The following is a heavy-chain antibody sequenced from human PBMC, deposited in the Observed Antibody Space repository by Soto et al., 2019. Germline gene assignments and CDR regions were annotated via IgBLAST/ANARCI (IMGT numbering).Heavy chain of an antibody. V-gene: IGHV3-30*18. Sequence: QVQLVESGGGVVQPGRSLRLSCAASEFTFNNYGMHWVRQAPGKGLEWVATISNDGRDKYYAHSVRGRLTISRDNSKNTVYLQMNSLRADDTAVYYCAKDQGIAASHGIDWGQGTMVTVSS. CDR1: EFTFNNYG. CDR2: ISNDGRDK. J-gene: IGHJ3*01. D-gene: IGHD6-25*01. CDR3: AKDQGIAASHGID.